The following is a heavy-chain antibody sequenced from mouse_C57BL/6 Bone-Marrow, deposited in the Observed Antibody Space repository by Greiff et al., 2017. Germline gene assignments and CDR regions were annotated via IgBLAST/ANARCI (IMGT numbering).Heavy chain of an antibody. D-gene: IGHD1-1*01. CDR3: ARGPTVVAHFDY. J-gene: IGHJ2*01. CDR1: GFTFSDYG. V-gene: IGHV5-17*01. Sequence: DVMLVESGGGLVKPGGSLKLSCAASGFTFSDYGMHWVRQAPEKGLEWVAYISSGSSTIYYADTVKGRFTISRDNAKNTLFLQMTSLRSEDTAMYYCARGPTVVAHFDYWGQGTTLTVSS. CDR2: ISSGSSTI.